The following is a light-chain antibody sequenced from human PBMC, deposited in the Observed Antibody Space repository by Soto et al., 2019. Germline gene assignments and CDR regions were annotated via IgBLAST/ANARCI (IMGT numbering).Light chain of an antibody. Sequence: QSVLTQPPSVSGAPGQRVTISCTGSSSNIGAGYDVHWYQQLPGTAPKLLIYSNDQRPSGVPDRFSGSNSGTSASLAISGLQSEDEADYYCSAWDDRLNGWLFGGGTKVTVL. J-gene: IGLJ3*02. CDR3: SAWDDRLNGWL. V-gene: IGLV1-40*01. CDR2: SND. CDR1: SSNIGAGYD.